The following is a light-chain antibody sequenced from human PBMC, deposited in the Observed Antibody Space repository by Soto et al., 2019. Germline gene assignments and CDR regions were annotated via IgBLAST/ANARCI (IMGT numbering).Light chain of an antibody. J-gene: IGKJ5*01. V-gene: IGKV1-33*01. CDR3: QQYETFPIT. CDR1: QDIRGY. Sequence: DIQMTQSPSSLSASVGDRVTITCQASQDIRGYVNWYQQKPGKPPKLLIYDATNFETGVSNKFSGSGSGTHFTLTIISLQPDDIGIYYCQQYETFPITFGHGTRVDIK. CDR2: DAT.